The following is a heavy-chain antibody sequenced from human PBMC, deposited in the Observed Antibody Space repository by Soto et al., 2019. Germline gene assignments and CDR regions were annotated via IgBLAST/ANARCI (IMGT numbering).Heavy chain of an antibody. CDR2: IIPFFGTS. CDR3: ARVGHITNYGMAV. V-gene: IGHV1-69*01. Sequence: QVQLVQSGAEVKKPGSSVKVSCGASGGTFSSYPINWVRQAPGQGPEWMGGIIPFFGTSNYAQKFQGRVTITADESTSTAYMELRSLRSEDTAVYYCARVGHITNYGMAVWGQGTTVTVSS. J-gene: IGHJ6*02. CDR1: GGTFSSYP. D-gene: IGHD1-26*01.